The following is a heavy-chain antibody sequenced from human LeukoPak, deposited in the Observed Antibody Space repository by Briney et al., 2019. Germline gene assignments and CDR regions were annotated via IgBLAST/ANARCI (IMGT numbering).Heavy chain of an antibody. Sequence: PGGSLRLSCAASGFTFSNYNMNWVRQAPGKGLEWVSYISSSSTTIYYADSVKGRFTISRDNGKNSMYPQMNSLRVEDTAVYYCARDVEVSGWYFDLWGRGTLVTVSS. CDR1: GFTFSNYN. J-gene: IGHJ2*01. D-gene: IGHD2-15*01. CDR3: ARDVEVSGWYFDL. V-gene: IGHV3-48*01. CDR2: ISSSSTTI.